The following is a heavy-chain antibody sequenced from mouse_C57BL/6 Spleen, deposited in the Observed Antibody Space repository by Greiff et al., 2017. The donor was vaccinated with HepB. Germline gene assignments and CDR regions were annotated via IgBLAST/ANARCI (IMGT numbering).Heavy chain of an antibody. CDR2: IRSKSNNYAT. CDR3: VRQDGSSYVNLAY. D-gene: IGHD1-1*01. Sequence: EVKLMESGGGLVQPKGSLKLSCAASGFSFNTYAMNWVRQAPGKGLEWVARIRSKSNNYATYYADSVKDRFTISRDDSESMLYLQMNNLKTEDTAMYYCVRQDGSSYVNLAYWGQGTLVTVSA. J-gene: IGHJ3*01. V-gene: IGHV10-1*01. CDR1: GFSFNTYA.